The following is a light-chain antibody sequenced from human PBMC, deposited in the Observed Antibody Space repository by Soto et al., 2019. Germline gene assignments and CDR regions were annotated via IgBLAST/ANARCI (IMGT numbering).Light chain of an antibody. Sequence: ELVLTQSPGTLSLSPGDRATLSCRASQSVSSTYLAWYQQKPGQAPRLLIYDASNRATGIPARFSGSGSGTDFTLTISSLEPEDFAVYYCQQRSNWPRTFGQGTKVDIK. CDR3: QQRSNWPRT. V-gene: IGKV3-11*01. CDR2: DAS. CDR1: QSVSSTY. J-gene: IGKJ1*01.